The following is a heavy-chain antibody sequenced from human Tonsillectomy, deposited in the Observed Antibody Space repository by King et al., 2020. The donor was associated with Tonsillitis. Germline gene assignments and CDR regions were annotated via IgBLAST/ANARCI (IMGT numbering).Heavy chain of an antibody. CDR3: SRLPLVWFGESGGMDV. D-gene: IGHD3-10*01. V-gene: IGHV4-30-4*01. J-gene: IGHJ6*02. Sequence: VQLQESGPGLVKPSQTLSLTCTVSGGSVSSGGYYWSWIRQPPGKGLGWIAYIYYSGTTSYNPSPKSWPTISIDTTNNNFSLKLNPVTAADTAGYYCSRLPLVWFGESGGMDVWGQGTTVTVSS. CDR1: GGSVSSGGYY. CDR2: IYYSGTT.